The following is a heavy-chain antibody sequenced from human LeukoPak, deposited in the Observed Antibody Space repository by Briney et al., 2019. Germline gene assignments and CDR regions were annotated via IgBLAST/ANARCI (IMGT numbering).Heavy chain of an antibody. CDR1: GGTVTSYA. CDR3: ARDPHSYSSSWYFDY. CDR2: IIPIFGRA. D-gene: IGHD6-13*01. Sequence: SVKVSCKASGGTVTSYAISWVRQAPGQGQEWMGGIIPIFGRANYAQKFQGRGTITADESTSTAYMELSSLRSEDTAVYYCARDPHSYSSSWYFDYWGQGTLVTVSS. V-gene: IGHV1-69*13. J-gene: IGHJ4*02.